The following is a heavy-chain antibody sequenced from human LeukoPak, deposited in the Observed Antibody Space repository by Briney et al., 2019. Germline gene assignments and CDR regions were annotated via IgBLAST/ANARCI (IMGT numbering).Heavy chain of an antibody. V-gene: IGHV1-46*01. J-gene: IGHJ6*03. CDR1: GHTFTSYY. CDR3: ARDPSKTTVTTAGASYYMDV. CDR2: INPSGGST. Sequence: RASVKVSCKASGHTFTSYYMHWVRQAPGQGLEWMGIINPSGGSTSYAQKFQGRVTMTRDMSTSTVYMELSSLRSEDTAVYYCARDPSKTTVTTAGASYYMDVWGKGTTVTVSS. D-gene: IGHD4-17*01.